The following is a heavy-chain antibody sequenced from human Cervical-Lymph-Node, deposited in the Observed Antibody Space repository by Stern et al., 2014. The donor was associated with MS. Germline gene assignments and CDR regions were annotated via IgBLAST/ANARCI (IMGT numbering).Heavy chain of an antibody. Sequence: VQLVESGAEVKKPGSSMKVSCKASGGTFSSNDISWVRQAPGQGLEWLGGIIPLFGTTNYAQKVQGRVTIVADESTNTVNMELSSLRSEDTAVYYCVRDQGGIAASWGQGTLVIVSS. CDR1: GGTFSSND. CDR2: IIPLFGTT. J-gene: IGHJ4*02. D-gene: IGHD6-13*01. CDR3: VRDQGGIAAS. V-gene: IGHV1-69*01.